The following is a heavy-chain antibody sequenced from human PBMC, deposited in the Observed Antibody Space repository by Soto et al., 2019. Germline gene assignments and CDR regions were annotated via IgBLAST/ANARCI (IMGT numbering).Heavy chain of an antibody. CDR3: ARNYYDILTGYNGSYYYYYYGMDV. CDR1: GYTFSNYG. D-gene: IGHD3-9*01. CDR2: IVTYNGNT. Sequence: ASVKVSCKAAGYTFSNYGISWVRQAPGQGLEWMGWIVTYNGNTQSTQKLQGRVTMTTDTSTSTAYMELRSLRSEDTAVYYCARNYYDILTGYNGSYYYYYYGMDVWGQGTTVTVSS. V-gene: IGHV1-18*01. J-gene: IGHJ6*02.